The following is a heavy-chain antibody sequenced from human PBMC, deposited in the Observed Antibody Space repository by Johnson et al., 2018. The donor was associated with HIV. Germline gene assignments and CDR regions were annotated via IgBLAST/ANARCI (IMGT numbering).Heavy chain of an antibody. CDR2: VSYDGSNK. Sequence: QVQLVESGGGVVQPGRSLRLSCAASGFSFSSYAMHWVRQAPGKGLEWVAVVSYDGSNKYYADSVKGRFTISRDNSKNTLDLQMNSLIAEDTAVYYCARDSDISLGVAGAFDIWGQGTMVTVSA. CDR1: GFSFSSYA. CDR3: ARDSDISLGVAGAFDI. V-gene: IGHV3-30*14. J-gene: IGHJ3*02. D-gene: IGHD3-9*01.